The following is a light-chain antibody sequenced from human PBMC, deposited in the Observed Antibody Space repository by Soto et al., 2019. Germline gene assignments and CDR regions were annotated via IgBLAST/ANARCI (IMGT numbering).Light chain of an antibody. CDR2: EAF. CDR1: QSVGSN. Sequence: EIVMTQSPATPSVSPGERATLSCRASQSVGSNLAWYQQKPGQAPRLLIYEAFTRATGIPARFSGSGSRTEFTLTISSLQSEDFAVYFCQQYNNWPLWTFGQGTKVDIK. V-gene: IGKV3-15*01. CDR3: QQYNNWPLWT. J-gene: IGKJ1*01.